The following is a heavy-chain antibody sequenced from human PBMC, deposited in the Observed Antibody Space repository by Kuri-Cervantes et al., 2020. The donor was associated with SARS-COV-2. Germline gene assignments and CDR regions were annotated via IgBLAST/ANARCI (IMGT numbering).Heavy chain of an antibody. J-gene: IGHJ4*02. CDR2: ISGSGGST. CDR3: AKVSLGIAVAGQPFVY. D-gene: IGHD6-19*01. Sequence: GESLKISCAASGFTFSSYAMSWVRQAPGKGLEWVSAISGSGGSTYYADSVKGRFTISRDNSKNTLYLQMNSLRAEDTAVYYCAKVSLGIAVAGQPFVYWGQGTLVTVSS. V-gene: IGHV3-23*01. CDR1: GFTFSSYA.